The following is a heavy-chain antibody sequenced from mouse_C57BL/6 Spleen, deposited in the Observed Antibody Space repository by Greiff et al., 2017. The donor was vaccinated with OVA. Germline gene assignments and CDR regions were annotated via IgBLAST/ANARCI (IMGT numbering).Heavy chain of an antibody. CDR3: TRGGYYGSSYDYAMDY. CDR2: ISSGGDYI. Sequence: EVQGVESGEGLVKPGGSLKLSCAASGFTFSSYAMSWVRQTPEKRLEWVAYISSGGDYIYYADTVKGRFTISRDNARNTLYLQMSSLKSEDTAMYYCTRGGYYGSSYDYAMDYWGQGTSVTVSS. CDR1: GFTFSSYA. V-gene: IGHV5-9-1*02. J-gene: IGHJ4*01. D-gene: IGHD1-1*01.